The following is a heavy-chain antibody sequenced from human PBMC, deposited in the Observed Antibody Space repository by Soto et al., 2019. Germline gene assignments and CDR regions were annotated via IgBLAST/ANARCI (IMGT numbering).Heavy chain of an antibody. CDR2: ISSSISYI. CDR3: ARGTIFGVGLIDF. J-gene: IGHJ4*02. D-gene: IGHD3-3*01. CDR1: GFTFSSYS. Sequence: EVQLVDSGGGLVKPGGSLRLSCAASGFTFSSYSMNWVRQAPGKGLEWVSSISSSISYIYYADSVKGRFNISTDNAKYVLLRQMNRLRAEDTAVYYCARGTIFGVGLIDFWGRGALVTVSS. V-gene: IGHV3-21*01.